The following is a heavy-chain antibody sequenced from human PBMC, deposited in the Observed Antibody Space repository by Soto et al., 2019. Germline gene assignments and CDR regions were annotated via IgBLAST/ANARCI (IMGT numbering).Heavy chain of an antibody. Sequence: GGSLRLSCAASGFTFRSYAISWVRQAPGKGLEWVSAISGSGGSTYYADSVKGRFTISRDNSKNTLYLQMNSLRAEDTAVYYCAKQDSITMIVVVITTDYYFDYWGQGTLVTVSS. J-gene: IGHJ4*02. CDR1: GFTFRSYA. V-gene: IGHV3-23*01. D-gene: IGHD3-22*01. CDR3: AKQDSITMIVVVITTDYYFDY. CDR2: ISGSGGST.